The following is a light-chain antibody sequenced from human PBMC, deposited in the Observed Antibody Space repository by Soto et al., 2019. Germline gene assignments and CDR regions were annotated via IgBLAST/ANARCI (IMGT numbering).Light chain of an antibody. J-gene: IGLJ3*02. CDR3: AAWDDSLNGWV. Sequence: QSALTQAPSASGTPGQRVTMSCSGSSSNIGTNPVNWYQQLPGTAPKLLIFSNNRRPSGVPDRFSGSKSGTSASLAISGLQSEDEADYYCAAWDDSLNGWVFGGGTKVTVL. CDR2: SNN. CDR1: SSNIGTNP. V-gene: IGLV1-44*01.